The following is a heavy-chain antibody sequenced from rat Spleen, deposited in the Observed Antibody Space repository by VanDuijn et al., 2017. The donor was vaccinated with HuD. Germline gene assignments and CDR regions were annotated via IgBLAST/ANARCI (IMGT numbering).Heavy chain of an antibody. CDR1: GFIFSDYG. J-gene: IGHJ3*01. Sequence: EVQLVESDGGLVQPGRSLKLSCVASGFIFSDYGMAWVRQAPEKGLEWVANIIYDGTNTYYRDSVKGRFTISRDNAKTTLYLQMDSLRSEDTATYYCTRHEPNWFAYWGQGTLVTVSS. CDR2: IIYDGTNT. CDR3: TRHEPNWFAY. V-gene: IGHV5-17*01.